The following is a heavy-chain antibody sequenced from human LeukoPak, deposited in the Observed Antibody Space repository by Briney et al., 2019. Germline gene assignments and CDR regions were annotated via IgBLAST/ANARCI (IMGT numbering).Heavy chain of an antibody. CDR2: ISGSGGST. Sequence: GGSLRLSCAASGFTFSSYAMSWVRQAPGKGLEWVSAISGSGGSTYYADSVKGRFTISRDNSKNTLYLQMNSLRAEDTAVYYCAKDPYYYGSGTILYYMDVWGKGTTVTVSS. V-gene: IGHV3-23*01. CDR1: GFTFSSYA. J-gene: IGHJ6*03. CDR3: AKDPYYYGSGTILYYMDV. D-gene: IGHD3-10*01.